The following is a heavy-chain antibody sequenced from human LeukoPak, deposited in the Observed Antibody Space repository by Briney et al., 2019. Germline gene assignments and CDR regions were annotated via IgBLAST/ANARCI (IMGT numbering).Heavy chain of an antibody. CDR3: AKGGMSPVDY. CDR1: GFTFSTYA. D-gene: IGHD6-13*01. V-gene: IGHV3-23*01. CDR2: ISGSGGST. Sequence: GGSLRLSCAASGFTFSTYAMTWVRQAPGKGLEWVSAISGSGGSTYYADSVKGRFTISRDNSKNTLYLQMNSLRAEDTAVYYCAKGGMSPVDYWGQGTLVTVSS. J-gene: IGHJ4*02.